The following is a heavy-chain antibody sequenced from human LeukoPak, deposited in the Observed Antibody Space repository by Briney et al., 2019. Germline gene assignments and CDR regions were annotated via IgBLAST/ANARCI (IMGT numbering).Heavy chain of an antibody. CDR1: GGSFSGYY. J-gene: IGHJ2*01. Sequence: SETLSLTCAVYGGSFSGYYWSWIRQPPGEGLEWIGEINHSGSTNYNPSLKSRVTISVDTSKNQFSLKLSSVTAADTAVYYCARGPRHFDLWGRGTLVTVSS. V-gene: IGHV4-34*01. CDR3: ARGPRHFDL. CDR2: INHSGST.